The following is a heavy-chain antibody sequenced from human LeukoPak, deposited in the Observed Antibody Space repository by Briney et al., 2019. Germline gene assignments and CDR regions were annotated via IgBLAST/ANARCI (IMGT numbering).Heavy chain of an antibody. CDR3: ARESMGDGYNLYFQH. Sequence: ASVKVSCKASGGTFSSYAISWVRQAPGQGLEWMGGIIPIFGTANYAQKFQGRVTITTDESTSTAYMEPSSLRSEDTAVYYCARESMGDGYNLYFQHWGQGTLVTVSS. D-gene: IGHD5-24*01. CDR1: GGTFSSYA. V-gene: IGHV1-69*05. CDR2: IIPIFGTA. J-gene: IGHJ1*01.